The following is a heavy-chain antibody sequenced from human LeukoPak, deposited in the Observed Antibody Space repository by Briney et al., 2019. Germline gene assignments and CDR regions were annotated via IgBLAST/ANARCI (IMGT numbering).Heavy chain of an antibody. CDR3: ARAVNFRSGRASFDY. J-gene: IGHJ4*02. CDR2: IYYSGST. D-gene: IGHD1-26*01. Sequence: PSETLSLTCTVSGGSISSSSYYWGWIRQPPGKGLEWIGSIYYSGSTNYNPSLKSRVTISVDKSKNQFSLKLSSVTAADTAVYYCARAVNFRSGRASFDYWGQGTLVTVSS. V-gene: IGHV4-39*07. CDR1: GGSISSSSYY.